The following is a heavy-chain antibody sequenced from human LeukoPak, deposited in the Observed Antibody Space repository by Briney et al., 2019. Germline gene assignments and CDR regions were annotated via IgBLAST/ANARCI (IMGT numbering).Heavy chain of an antibody. CDR3: AKYYRGGSYSAFDY. J-gene: IGHJ4*02. CDR2: IYHSGST. V-gene: IGHV4-38-2*02. CDR1: GYSISSGYY. D-gene: IGHD1-26*01. Sequence: SETLSLTCTASGYSISSGYYWGWIRQPPGKGLEWIGSIYHSGSTYYNPSLKSRVTISVDTSKNQFSLKLNSVTAADTAVYYCAKYYRGGSYSAFDYWGQGTLVTVSS.